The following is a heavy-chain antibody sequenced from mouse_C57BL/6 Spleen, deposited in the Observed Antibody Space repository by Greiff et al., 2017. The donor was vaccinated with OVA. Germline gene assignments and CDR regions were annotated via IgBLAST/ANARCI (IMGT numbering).Heavy chain of an antibody. CDR1: GYTFTDYN. D-gene: IGHD1-1*01. CDR2: INPNNGGT. Sequence: VQLQQSGPELVKPGASVKMSCKASGYTFTDYNMHWVKQSHGKSLEWIGYINPNNGGTSYNQKFKGKATLTVNKSSSTAYIELRSLTSEDSAVYYCARTGSRYYYAMDYWGQGTSVTVSS. CDR3: ARTGSRYYYAMDY. J-gene: IGHJ4*01. V-gene: IGHV1-22*01.